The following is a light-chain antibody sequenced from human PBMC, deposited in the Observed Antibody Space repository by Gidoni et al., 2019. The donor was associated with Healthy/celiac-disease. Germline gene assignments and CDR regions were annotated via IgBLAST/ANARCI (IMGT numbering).Light chain of an antibody. CDR3: QQYGSSPFT. CDR1: QSVGSSY. J-gene: IGKJ3*01. CDR2: GAS. V-gene: IGKV3-20*01. Sequence: EIVLTQSPGTQSLSPGERATLSCRASQSVGSSYLAWYQQKPGHAPRLLIYGASSRATGIPDRFICSGSGTDFTLTISSLEPEDFAVYYCQQYGSSPFTFGPGTKVDIK.